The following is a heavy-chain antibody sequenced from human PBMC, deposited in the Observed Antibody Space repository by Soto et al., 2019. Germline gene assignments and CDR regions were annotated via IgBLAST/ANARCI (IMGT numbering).Heavy chain of an antibody. Sequence: PGGSLRLSCAASGFTFSSYAMSWVRQAPGKGLEWVSAISGSGGSTYYADSVKGRFTISRDNSKNTLYLQMNSLRAEDTAVYYCAKAPSTIFGVVEQEDYYYYGMDVWGQGTTVTVSS. CDR1: GFTFSSYA. J-gene: IGHJ6*02. CDR2: ISGSGGST. V-gene: IGHV3-23*01. D-gene: IGHD3-3*01. CDR3: AKAPSTIFGVVEQEDYYYYGMDV.